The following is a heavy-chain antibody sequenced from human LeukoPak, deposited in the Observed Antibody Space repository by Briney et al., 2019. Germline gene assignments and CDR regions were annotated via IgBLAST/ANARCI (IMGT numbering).Heavy chain of an antibody. CDR3: ARAQGYLENREDSYYYYLDV. CDR2: IYYTGSP. CDR1: GDSIGVSS. J-gene: IGHJ6*03. V-gene: IGHV4-59*01. Sequence: SETLSLTCTVPGDSIGVSSWSWVRQPPGKGLEWIGYIYYTGSPSSNPSLKSRVSISVDTFRNQLSLSLSTVSAADTAAYYCARAQGYLENREDSYYYYLDVWGKGTTVTVSS. D-gene: IGHD5-18*01.